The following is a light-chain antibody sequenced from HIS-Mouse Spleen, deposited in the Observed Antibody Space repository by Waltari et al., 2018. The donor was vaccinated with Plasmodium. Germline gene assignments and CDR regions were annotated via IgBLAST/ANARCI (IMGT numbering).Light chain of an antibody. CDR1: AFPKQY. CDR2: EDS. V-gene: IGLV3-10*01. J-gene: IGLJ3*02. CDR3: YSTDSSGNHRV. Sequence: SFELTQPPSVSVSPGQTARIPCSGYAFPKQYAYWYQQKSGQAPVLVIYEDSKRPSGIPERFSGSSSGTMATLTISGAQVEDEADYYCYSTDSSGNHRVFGGGTKLTVL.